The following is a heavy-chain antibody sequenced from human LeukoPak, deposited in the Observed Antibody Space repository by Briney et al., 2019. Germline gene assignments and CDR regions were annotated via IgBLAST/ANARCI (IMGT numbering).Heavy chain of an antibody. Sequence: GGSLRLSCAASGFTFSSYWMHWVRQAPGKGLVWVSRISPDGSSALYADSVKGRFTISRDNSKNTLYLQMNSLRGEATAVYYCARVSNDTSAFDAFDIWGQGTMVTVSS. CDR2: ISPDGSSA. V-gene: IGHV3-74*01. J-gene: IGHJ3*02. D-gene: IGHD3-22*01. CDR3: ARVSNDTSAFDAFDI. CDR1: GFTFSSYW.